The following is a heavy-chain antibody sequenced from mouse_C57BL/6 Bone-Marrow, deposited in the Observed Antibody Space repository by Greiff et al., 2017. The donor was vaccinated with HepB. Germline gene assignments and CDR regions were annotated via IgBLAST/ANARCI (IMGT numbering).Heavy chain of an antibody. J-gene: IGHJ2*01. D-gene: IGHD2-3*01. CDR1: GFNIKDDY. CDR2: IDPENGDT. CDR3: TTYDGYSDY. V-gene: IGHV14-4*01. Sequence: VQLQQSGAELVRPGASVKLSCTASGFNIKDDYMHWVKQRPEQGLEWIGWIDPENGDTEYASKFQGKATITAETSSNTAYLQLSSLTSEDTAVYYCTTYDGYSDYWGQGTTLTVSS.